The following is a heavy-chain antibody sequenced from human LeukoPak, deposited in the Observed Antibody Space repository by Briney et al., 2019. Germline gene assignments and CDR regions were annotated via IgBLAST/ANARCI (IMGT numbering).Heavy chain of an antibody. CDR2: ISYHGSNE. CDR1: GFTFSTYP. J-gene: IGHJ4*02. CDR3: ARVHDTTGYYHYFDS. Sequence: GGSLRLSCEASGFTFSTYPMHWVRQAPDKGLEWVAMISYHGSNEYYADSVKGRFTISRDNSKNTLYLQMNNPRVEDTAIYYCARVHDTTGYYHYFDSWGQGTLVTVS. V-gene: IGHV3-30*03. D-gene: IGHD3-9*01.